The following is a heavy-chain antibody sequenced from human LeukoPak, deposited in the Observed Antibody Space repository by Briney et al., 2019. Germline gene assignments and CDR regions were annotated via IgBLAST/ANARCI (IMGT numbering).Heavy chain of an antibody. V-gene: IGHV3-74*01. CDR1: GFTFSSYW. CDR3: ARGDSGYAPTGYYGMDV. Sequence: GGSLRLSCAASGFTFSSYWMHWARQAPGKGLVWVSRINSDGSSTSYADSVKGRFTISRDNAKNTLYLQMNSLRAEDTAVYYCARGDSGYAPTGYYGMDVWGRGTTVTVSS. D-gene: IGHD5-12*01. J-gene: IGHJ6*02. CDR2: INSDGSST.